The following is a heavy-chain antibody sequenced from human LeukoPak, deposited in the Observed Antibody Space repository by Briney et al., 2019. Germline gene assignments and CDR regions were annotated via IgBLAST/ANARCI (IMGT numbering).Heavy chain of an antibody. D-gene: IGHD3-22*01. J-gene: IGHJ5*02. Sequence: SETLPLTCTVSGGSISSYYWSWIRQPAGKGLEWIGRIYTSGSTNYNPSLKSRVTMSVDTSKNQFSLKLSSVTAADTAVYYCARAGHYYDSSGYPPSEFDPWGQGTLVTVSS. CDR1: GGSISSYY. CDR3: ARAGHYYDSSGYPPSEFDP. CDR2: IYTSGST. V-gene: IGHV4-4*07.